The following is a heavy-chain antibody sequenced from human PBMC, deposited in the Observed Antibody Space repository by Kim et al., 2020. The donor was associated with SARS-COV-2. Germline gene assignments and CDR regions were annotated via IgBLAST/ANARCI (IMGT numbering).Heavy chain of an antibody. CDR3: VKGAYTFDY. D-gene: IGHD3-16*01. J-gene: IGHJ4*02. CDR2: ITSTGT. Sequence: GGSLRLSCATSGFTFDSQAMSWVRQAPGEGLEWVSSITSTGTYYVDSVKGRFTVSRDNSKNTVDVQMNSLRAEDTAVYYCVKGAYTFDYWGQGTLVTVSS. CDR1: GFTFDSQA. V-gene: IGHV3-23*01.